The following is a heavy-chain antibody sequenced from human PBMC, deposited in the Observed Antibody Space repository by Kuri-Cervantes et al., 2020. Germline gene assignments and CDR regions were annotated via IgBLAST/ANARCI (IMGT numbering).Heavy chain of an antibody. CDR3: ARGVLYYDFWSGYYGPRVFDY. D-gene: IGHD3-3*01. V-gene: IGHV4-61*01. J-gene: IGHJ4*02. Sequence: SETLSLTCTVSGGSVSSGSYYWSWIRQPPGKGLEWIGYIYYSGSTNYNPSLKSRVTISVDTSKNQFSLKLSSVTAADTAVYYCARGVLYYDFWSGYYGPRVFDYWGQGTPVTVSS. CDR2: IYYSGST. CDR1: GGSVSSGSYY.